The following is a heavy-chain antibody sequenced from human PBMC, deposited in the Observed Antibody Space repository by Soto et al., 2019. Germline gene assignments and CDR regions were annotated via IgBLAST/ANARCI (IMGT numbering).Heavy chain of an antibody. CDR1: VGPFTRYA. Sequence: QARLGQSGGEVRKPGSSVRVSFRASVGPFTRYAVSWGRQAPGQGLEGIGGITPIAETTNYAQKVRGRLSITADESTDTVHIELRLLLPHDTAVSLCARGVDPGQNADRYAFEIWGQGSRVPVSS. J-gene: IGHJ3*02. CDR3: ARGVDPGQNADRYAFEI. V-gene: IGHV1-69*01. D-gene: IGHD3-3*01. CDR2: ITPIAETT.